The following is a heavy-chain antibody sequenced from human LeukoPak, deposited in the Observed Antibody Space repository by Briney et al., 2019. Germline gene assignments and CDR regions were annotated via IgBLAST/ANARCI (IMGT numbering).Heavy chain of an antibody. CDR3: ATLSSTSADY. V-gene: IGHV3-30*02. Sequence: GGSLRLSCAASGFTFSSYGMHWVRQAPGKRLEWVAFIRYYGSNKHYAASVKGRFTISRDNSKTTLYLQMNSLSPEDTAVYYCATLSSTSADYWGLGSLVTVSS. D-gene: IGHD2-2*01. CDR1: GFTFSSYG. CDR2: IRYYGSNK. J-gene: IGHJ4*02.